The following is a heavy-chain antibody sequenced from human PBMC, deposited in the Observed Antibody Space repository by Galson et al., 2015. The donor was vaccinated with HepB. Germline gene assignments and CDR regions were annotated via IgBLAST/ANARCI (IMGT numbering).Heavy chain of an antibody. D-gene: IGHD5-24*01. CDR1: GFTFSSYA. CDR2: ISGSGGST. CDR3: AKDGGRGRDGYNYGFDY. J-gene: IGHJ4*02. Sequence: SLRLSCAASGFTFSSYAMSWVRQAPGKGLEWVSAISGSGGSTYYADSVKGRFTISRDNSKNTLYLQMNSLRAEDTAVYYCAKDGGRGRDGYNYGFDYWGQGTLVTVSS. V-gene: IGHV3-23*01.